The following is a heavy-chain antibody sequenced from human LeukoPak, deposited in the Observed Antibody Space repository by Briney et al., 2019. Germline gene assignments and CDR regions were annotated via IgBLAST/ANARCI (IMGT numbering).Heavy chain of an antibody. V-gene: IGHV3-15*01. Sequence: PGGSLRLSCAASGFTFSNAWMSWVRQAPGKVLEWVGRIKSKTDGGTTDYAAPVKGRFTISRDDSKNTLYLQMNSLKTEDTAVYYCTTGITMVRGVIHLIDYWGQGTLVTVSS. J-gene: IGHJ4*02. CDR1: GFTFSNAW. CDR2: IKSKTDGGTT. D-gene: IGHD3-10*01. CDR3: TTGITMVRGVIHLIDY.